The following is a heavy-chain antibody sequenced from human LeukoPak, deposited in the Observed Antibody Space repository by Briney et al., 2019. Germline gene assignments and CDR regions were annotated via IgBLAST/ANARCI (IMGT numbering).Heavy chain of an antibody. CDR2: ISSNGDNT. D-gene: IGHD6-19*01. CDR3: VRKAGTGAFDI. V-gene: IGHV3-64D*09. CDR1: GFTFSSYA. J-gene: IGHJ3*02. Sequence: GGSLRLSCSASGFTFSSYAMHWVRQAPGKGLEDVSAISSNGDNTYYADSLKGRFTISRDNSKNTLYLQMSSLRAEDTAVYYSVRKAGTGAFDIWGQGTLVTVSS.